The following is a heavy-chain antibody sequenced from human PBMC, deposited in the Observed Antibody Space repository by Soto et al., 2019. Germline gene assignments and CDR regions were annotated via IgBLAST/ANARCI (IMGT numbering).Heavy chain of an antibody. CDR2: IYPGDSDT. V-gene: IGHV5-51*01. Sequence: LGEALKISCKGSGYSFTSYWIGWVRHMPGKGLEWMGIIYPGDSDTRYSPSFQGQVTISADKSISTAYLQWSSLKASDTAMYYCARTAAAGKYYYGMDVWGQGTTVIVSS. J-gene: IGHJ6*02. CDR3: ARTAAAGKYYYGMDV. CDR1: GYSFTSYW. D-gene: IGHD6-13*01.